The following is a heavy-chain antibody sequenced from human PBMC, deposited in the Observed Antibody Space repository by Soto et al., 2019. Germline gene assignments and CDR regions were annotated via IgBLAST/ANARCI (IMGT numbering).Heavy chain of an antibody. Sequence: PGGSLRLSCAASGFTFSSYAMSWVRQAPGKGQEWVSAISGSGGSTYYADSVKGRFTISRDNSKNTLYLQMNSLRAEDTAVYYCAKDNGMRGIGPLYSSGFTYDYWGQGTLVTVSS. CDR3: AKDNGMRGIGPLYSSGFTYDY. CDR2: ISGSGGST. CDR1: GFTFSSYA. D-gene: IGHD6-19*01. J-gene: IGHJ4*02. V-gene: IGHV3-23*01.